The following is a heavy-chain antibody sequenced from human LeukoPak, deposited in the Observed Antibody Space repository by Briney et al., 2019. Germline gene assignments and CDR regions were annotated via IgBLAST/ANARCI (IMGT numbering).Heavy chain of an antibody. V-gene: IGHV3-7*01. CDR1: GFTFSSYW. Sequence: QPGGSLRLSCAASGFTFSSYWMSWVRQAPGKGLEWVANIKQDGSEKYYVDSVKGRFTISRNNDKNSLFLQMTSLRAEDTAVYYCARVGGRYGPLGYWGQGTLVTVSS. CDR2: IKQDGSEK. D-gene: IGHD3-10*01. J-gene: IGHJ4*02. CDR3: ARVGGRYGPLGY.